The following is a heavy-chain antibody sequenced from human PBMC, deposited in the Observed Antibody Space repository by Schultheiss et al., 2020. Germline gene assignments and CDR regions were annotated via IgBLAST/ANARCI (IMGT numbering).Heavy chain of an antibody. J-gene: IGHJ5*02. CDR3: TRHGGVRGPQNWFDP. Sequence: GGSLRLSCAASGFTFSGSAMHWVRQASGKGLEWVGRIRSKANSYATAYAASVKGRFTISRDDSKNTAYLQMNSLKTEDTAVYYCTRHGGVRGPQNWFDPWGQGTLGTV. D-gene: IGHD3-10*01. V-gene: IGHV3-73*01. CDR2: IRSKANSYAT. CDR1: GFTFSGSA.